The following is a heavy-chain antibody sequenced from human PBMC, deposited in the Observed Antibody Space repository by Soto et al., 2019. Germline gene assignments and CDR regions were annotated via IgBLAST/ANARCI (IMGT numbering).Heavy chain of an antibody. V-gene: IGHV1-69*13. D-gene: IGHD2-15*01. CDR1: GGTFSSYS. J-gene: IGHJ6*02. CDR3: AREVGCSGGSCYRLLNGMDV. Sequence: SVEVSCKASGGTFSSYSISWVRQAPGQGLEWMGGIIPIFGTANYAQKFQGRVTITADESTSTAYMELSSLRSEDTAVYYCAREVGCSGGSCYRLLNGMDVWGQGTTVTVSS. CDR2: IIPIFGTA.